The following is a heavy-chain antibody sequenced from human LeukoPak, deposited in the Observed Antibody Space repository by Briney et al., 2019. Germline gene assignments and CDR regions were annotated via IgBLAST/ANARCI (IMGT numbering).Heavy chain of an antibody. D-gene: IGHD1-26*01. Sequence: GGSLRLSCAASGFTFSHYAMGWVRQAPGKGLEWVSTISDSGGATHYADSVKGRFTISRDNSKNTLYLQMNSLRVEDTAVYYCAKQNGWDFDYWGQGTLVTVSS. V-gene: IGHV3-23*01. CDR1: GFTFSHYA. CDR3: AKQNGWDFDY. CDR2: ISDSGGAT. J-gene: IGHJ4*02.